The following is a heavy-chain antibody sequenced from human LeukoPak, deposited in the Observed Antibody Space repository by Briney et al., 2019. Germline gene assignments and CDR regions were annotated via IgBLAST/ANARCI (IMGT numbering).Heavy chain of an antibody. V-gene: IGHV5-51*01. CDR1: GYSFTSYW. Sequence: GESLKISCKGSGYSFTSYWIGWVRQMPGKGLEWMGIIYPGDSDTRYSPSFQGQVTISADKSISTAYLQWSSLKASDTAMYYCARRYCSGGSCYGSPFDYWGQGTLVTVSS. CDR2: IYPGDSDT. D-gene: IGHD2-15*01. J-gene: IGHJ4*02. CDR3: ARRYCSGGSCYGSPFDY.